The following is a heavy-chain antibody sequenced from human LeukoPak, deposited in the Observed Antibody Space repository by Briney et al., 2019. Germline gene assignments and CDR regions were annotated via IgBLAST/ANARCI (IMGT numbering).Heavy chain of an antibody. CDR1: GFTVSSNY. CDR3: AREDYYGSGNYVAWGGGFDF. V-gene: IGHV3-53*01. Sequence: GGSLRLSCAASGFTVSSNYMSWVRQAPGKGLEWVSVIYSGGSTYYADSVKGRFTISRDNARNSVYLQMNNLRAEDTAVYYCAREDYYGSGNYVAWGGGFDFWGQGTTVTVSS. D-gene: IGHD3-10*01. J-gene: IGHJ6*02. CDR2: IYSGGST.